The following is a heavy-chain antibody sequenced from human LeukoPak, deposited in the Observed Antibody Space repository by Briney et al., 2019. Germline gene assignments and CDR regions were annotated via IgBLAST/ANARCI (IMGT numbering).Heavy chain of an antibody. D-gene: IGHD5-12*01. CDR1: GYTFTSYD. J-gene: IGHJ5*02. Sequence: VSVKVSCKASGYTFTSYDINWVRQATGQGLEWMGWMNPNSGNTGYAQKFQGRVTMTRNTSISTAYMELSSLRSEDTAVYYCARIYSGYDIGDWFDPWGQGTLVTVSS. V-gene: IGHV1-8*01. CDR3: ARIYSGYDIGDWFDP. CDR2: MNPNSGNT.